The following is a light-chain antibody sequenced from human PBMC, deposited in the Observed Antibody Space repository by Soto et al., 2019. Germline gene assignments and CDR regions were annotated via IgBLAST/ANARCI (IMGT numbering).Light chain of an antibody. V-gene: IGKV3-20*01. J-gene: IGKJ2*01. CDR2: GAS. CDR3: HQYGTSPYT. CDR1: QSVGSSY. Sequence: EIVLTQSPGTLSLSPGERATLSCRASQSVGSSYLAWYQQRPRQAPRLLIYGASSRATGIPAGFSGSGSGSDFTPTTSRLEPEDFAVYYCHQYGTSPYTFGQGTKLEIK.